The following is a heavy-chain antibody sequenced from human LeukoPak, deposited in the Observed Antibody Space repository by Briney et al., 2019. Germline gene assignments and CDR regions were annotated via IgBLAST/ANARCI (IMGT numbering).Heavy chain of an antibody. Sequence: PSETLSLTCTVSGGSISGYYWSWIRQPAGKGLEWIGRIYTSGSTNYNPSLKSRVTMSVDTSKNQFSLKLSSVTAADTAVYYCARGYSYAPEIFDYWGQGTLVTVSS. CDR3: ARGYSYAPEIFDY. V-gene: IGHV4-4*07. J-gene: IGHJ4*02. CDR2: IYTSGST. CDR1: GGSISGYY. D-gene: IGHD5-18*01.